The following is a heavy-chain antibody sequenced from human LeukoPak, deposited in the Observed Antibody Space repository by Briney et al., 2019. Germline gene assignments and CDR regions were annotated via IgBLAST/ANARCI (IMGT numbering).Heavy chain of an antibody. J-gene: IGHJ3*02. CDR2: ISRSGSSI. Sequence: KPGGSLRLSCAASEFTFSSHSMNWVRQAPRKELKWVTSISRSGSSIYYAPSLKKRFTISRDNAKNSLYLQMNSLRAEDTAVYFCARSLKVSAALDVFDIWGQGTMVTVSS. V-gene: IGHV3-21*01. D-gene: IGHD2-2*01. CDR3: ARSLKVSAALDVFDI. CDR1: EFTFSSHS.